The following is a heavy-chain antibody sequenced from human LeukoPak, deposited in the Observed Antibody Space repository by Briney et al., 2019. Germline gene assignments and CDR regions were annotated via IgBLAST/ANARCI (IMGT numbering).Heavy chain of an antibody. CDR2: INHSGST. Sequence: SKTLSLTCAVYGGSFSGYYWSWIRQPPGKGLEWIGEINHSGSTNYSPSLKSRVTISVDTSKNQFSLKLSSVTAADTAVYYCARGGYIAARPFDYWGQGTLVTVSS. V-gene: IGHV4-34*01. CDR3: ARGGYIAARPFDY. D-gene: IGHD6-6*01. CDR1: GGSFSGYY. J-gene: IGHJ4*02.